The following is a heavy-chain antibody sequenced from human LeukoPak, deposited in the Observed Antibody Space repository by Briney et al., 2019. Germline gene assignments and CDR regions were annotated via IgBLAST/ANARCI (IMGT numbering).Heavy chain of an antibody. Sequence: ASVKVSCKASGYTFTAYYIHWVRQDPGQGLEWMGWINPKSGGTNYAQKFQGRVTMTRDTSINTAYMELSSLRSDDTALYYCAKVGYSGGWHWEGDYWGQGTLVTVSS. D-gene: IGHD6-19*01. J-gene: IGHJ4*02. CDR3: AKVGYSGGWHWEGDY. CDR2: INPKSGGT. V-gene: IGHV1-2*02. CDR1: GYTFTAYY.